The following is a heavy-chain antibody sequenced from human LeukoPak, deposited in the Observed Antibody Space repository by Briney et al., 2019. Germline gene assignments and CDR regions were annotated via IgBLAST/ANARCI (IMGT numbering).Heavy chain of an antibody. J-gene: IGHJ4*02. V-gene: IGHV3-33*01. CDR1: GFTFSSCA. CDR2: IWDDGSNE. D-gene: IGHD2-2*01. Sequence: GGSLRLSCSVSGFTFSSCAMHWVRQGPGKGLEWVAIIWDDGSNENYVDSVKDRFTISRDNSKNTLYLQMNSLRAEDTAVYYCARSKIVVVPAATGIFDYWGQGTLVTVSS. CDR3: ARSKIVVVPAATGIFDY.